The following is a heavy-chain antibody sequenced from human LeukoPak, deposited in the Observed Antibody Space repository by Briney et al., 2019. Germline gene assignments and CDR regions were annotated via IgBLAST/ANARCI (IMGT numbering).Heavy chain of an antibody. CDR3: ARGGQWELPFDY. D-gene: IGHD1-26*01. J-gene: IGHJ4*02. CDR1: GGSISSSNW. Sequence: ASETLSLTCTVSGGSISSSNWWSWVRQPPGKGLEWIGEIYHSGSTNYNPSLKSRVTISVDKSKNQFSLKLSSVTAADTAVYYCARGGQWELPFDYWGQGTLVTVSS. CDR2: IYHSGST. V-gene: IGHV4-4*02.